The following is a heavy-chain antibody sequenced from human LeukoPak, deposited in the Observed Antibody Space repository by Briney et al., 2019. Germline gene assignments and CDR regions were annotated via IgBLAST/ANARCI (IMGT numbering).Heavy chain of an antibody. D-gene: IGHD5-18*01. J-gene: IGHJ6*02. Sequence: GGSLRLSCADSGFTFSGYWMNWVRQAPGKGLEWVSYISSSSSTIYYADSVKGRFTISRDNAKNSLYLQMNSLRDEDTAVYYCARDLWIQLWSRYYYYGMDVWGQGTTVTVSS. V-gene: IGHV3-48*02. CDR2: ISSSSSTI. CDR3: ARDLWIQLWSRYYYYGMDV. CDR1: GFTFSGYW.